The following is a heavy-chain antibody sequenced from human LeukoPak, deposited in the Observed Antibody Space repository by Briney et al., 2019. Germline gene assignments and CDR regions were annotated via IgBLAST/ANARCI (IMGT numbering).Heavy chain of an antibody. Sequence: GTSPRLSSAASGFTFNNFAMHWVRQAPGKGLEWVAVISIDGAKTYSADSVKGRFTISRDNSKKTLYLKMNTVRAEDTAVYYCAKGEGGSSSWYDFYDYGMDVWGKGTTVTVSS. D-gene: IGHD2-2*01. CDR3: AKGEGGSSSWYDFYDYGMDV. CDR2: ISIDGAKT. J-gene: IGHJ6*04. CDR1: GFTFNNFA. V-gene: IGHV3-30*18.